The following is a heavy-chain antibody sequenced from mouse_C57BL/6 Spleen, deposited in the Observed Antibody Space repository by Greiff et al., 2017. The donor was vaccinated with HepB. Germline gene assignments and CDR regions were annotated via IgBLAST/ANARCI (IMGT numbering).Heavy chain of an antibody. Sequence: QVQLQQSGAELVMPGASVKLSCKASGYTFTSYWMHWVKQRPGQGLEWIGEIDPSDSYTNYNQKFKGKSTLTVDKSSSTAYMQLSSLTSEDSAVYYCARHYDYDEAWFAYWGQGTLVTVSA. V-gene: IGHV1-69*01. D-gene: IGHD2-4*01. CDR1: GYTFTSYW. CDR3: ARHYDYDEAWFAY. J-gene: IGHJ3*01. CDR2: IDPSDSYT.